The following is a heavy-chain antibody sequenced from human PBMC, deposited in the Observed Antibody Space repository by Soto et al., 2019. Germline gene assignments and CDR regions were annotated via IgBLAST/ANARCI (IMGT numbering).Heavy chain of an antibody. CDR3: ASGASSNWFDP. J-gene: IGHJ5*02. D-gene: IGHD1-26*01. Sequence: PSETLSLTCTVSSGSISSADYYWSWIRQPPGKGLEWIGYIYYTGSAYYNPSLKSRVTMSVDTSKNQFSLKVTSVTAADTAVYYCASGASSNWFDPWGQGTLVTVSS. CDR2: IYYTGSA. V-gene: IGHV4-30-4*01. CDR1: SGSISSADYY.